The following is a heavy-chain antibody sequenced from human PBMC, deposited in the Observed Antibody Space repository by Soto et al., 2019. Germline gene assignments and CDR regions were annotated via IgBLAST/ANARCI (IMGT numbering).Heavy chain of an antibody. Sequence: SETLSLTCTVSGGSISSSSYYWGWIRQPPGKGLEWIGSIYYSGSTYYNPSLKSRVTISVDTSKNQFSLKLSSVTAADTAVYYCARAAAGTNYFDYWGQGTLVTVSS. V-gene: IGHV4-39*01. CDR3: ARAAAGTNYFDY. CDR1: GGSISSSSYY. D-gene: IGHD6-13*01. CDR2: IYYSGST. J-gene: IGHJ4*02.